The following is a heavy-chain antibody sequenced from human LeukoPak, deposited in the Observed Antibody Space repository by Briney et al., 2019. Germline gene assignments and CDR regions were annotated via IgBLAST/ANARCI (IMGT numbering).Heavy chain of an antibody. J-gene: IGHJ6*02. CDR1: VYTSTDYY. V-gene: IGHV1-69-2*01. CDR2: VDPEDGET. D-gene: IGHD6-13*01. CDR3: ATGTAAVNYGMDV. Sequence: GATVKISCKVSVYTSTDYYIHWVQQAPGKGLEWMGLVDPEDGETIYAEKFQGRVTITADTSTDTAYMELSSLRSEDTAVYYCATGTAAVNYGMDVWGQGTTVTVSS.